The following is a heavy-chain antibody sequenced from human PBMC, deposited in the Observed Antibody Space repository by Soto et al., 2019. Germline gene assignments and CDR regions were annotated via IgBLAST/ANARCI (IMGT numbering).Heavy chain of an antibody. V-gene: IGHV3-33*01. CDR2: IWYDGSNK. CDR3: ARDRDTVTTADYSDY. Sequence: QVQLVESGGGVVQPGRSLRLSCAASGFTFSSYGMHWVRQAPGKGLEWVAVIWYDGSNKYYADSVKGRFTISRDNSKNTLYLQMNSLRAEDTAVYYCARDRDTVTTADYSDYWGQGTLVTVSS. CDR1: GFTFSSYG. J-gene: IGHJ4*02. D-gene: IGHD4-17*01.